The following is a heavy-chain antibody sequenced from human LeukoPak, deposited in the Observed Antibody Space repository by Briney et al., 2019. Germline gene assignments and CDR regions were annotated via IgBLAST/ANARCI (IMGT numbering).Heavy chain of an antibody. CDR1: GGSISSGDYY. J-gene: IGHJ4*02. CDR2: IYYSGST. CDR3: ASSFGDYVAVDY. V-gene: IGHV4-30-4*01. D-gene: IGHD4-17*01. Sequence: SETLSLTCTVSGGSISSGDYYWSWIRQPPGKGLEWIGYIYYSGSTYYNPSPKSRVTISVDTSKNQFSLKLSPVTAADTAVYYCASSFGDYVAVDYWGQGTLVTVSS.